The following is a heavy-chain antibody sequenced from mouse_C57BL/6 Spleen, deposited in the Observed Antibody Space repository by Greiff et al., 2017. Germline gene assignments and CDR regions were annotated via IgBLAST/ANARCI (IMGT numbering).Heavy chain of an antibody. CDR1: GFTFSDYG. Sequence: EVMLVESGGGLVKPGGSLKLSCAASGFTFSDYGMHWVRQAPEKGLEWVAYISSGSSTIYYADTVKGRFTISRDNAKNTLFLQMTSLRSEDTAMYYCARGSYVDYAMDYWGQGTSVTVSS. D-gene: IGHD6-1*01. CDR3: ARGSYVDYAMDY. V-gene: IGHV5-17*01. CDR2: ISSGSSTI. J-gene: IGHJ4*01.